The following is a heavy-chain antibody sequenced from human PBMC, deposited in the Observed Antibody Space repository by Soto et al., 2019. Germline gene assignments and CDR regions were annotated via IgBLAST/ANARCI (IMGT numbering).Heavy chain of an antibody. CDR3: ARGPSGSSSGRWFDP. Sequence: ASVKVSCKAAGYTFINYDINWVRQATGRGLEWMGWMNPNSGNAGYAQKFHGRVMMTRNTSITTAYMELSGLTSEDSAVYYCARGPSGSSSGRWFDPWGQGTVVTVSS. V-gene: IGHV1-8*01. D-gene: IGHD2-2*01. CDR1: GYTFINYD. CDR2: MNPNSGNA. J-gene: IGHJ5*02.